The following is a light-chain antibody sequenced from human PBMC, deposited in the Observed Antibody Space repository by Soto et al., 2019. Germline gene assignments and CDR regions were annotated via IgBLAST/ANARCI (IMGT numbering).Light chain of an antibody. Sequence: QSALTQPPSASGSPGQSVTISCTGTSSDVGGFQYVSWYQQRSGKAPKLIIYEVNERPSGVPDRFSGSKSDNTASLTVSGLQAEDEADYYCSAYVGLNNVLFGGGTKLTVL. CDR2: EVN. V-gene: IGLV2-8*01. J-gene: IGLJ2*01. CDR3: SAYVGLNNVL. CDR1: SSDVGGFQY.